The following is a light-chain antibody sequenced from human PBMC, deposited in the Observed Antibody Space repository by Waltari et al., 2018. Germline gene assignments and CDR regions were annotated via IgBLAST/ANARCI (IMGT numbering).Light chain of an antibody. CDR2: WAS. V-gene: IGKV4-1*01. CDR1: QNLLYSPNNKDF. CDR3: QKFSTTPYT. Sequence: DTVLTQSPGSLAVSLGDRSTISCTPSQNLLYSPNNKDFLSWYQLKPGQPPRLLIYWASTRESGVPDRFSGSGSGTDFTLTISSLQPEDVAVYYCQKFSTTPYTFGQGTKLEI. J-gene: IGKJ2*01.